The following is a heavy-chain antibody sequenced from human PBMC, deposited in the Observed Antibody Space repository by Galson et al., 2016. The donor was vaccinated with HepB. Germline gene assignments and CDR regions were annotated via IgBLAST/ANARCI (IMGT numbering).Heavy chain of an antibody. Sequence: SLRLSCAASGFIFRTYAMTWVRQAPGQGLEWVSAIRSSTGDTYYAESVKGRFTISSDNSKDTVYLQMSGLRDDDTAVYYCAKTGVFGSGYPAYHFDSWGQGILVTVSS. CDR3: AKTGVFGSGYPAYHFDS. D-gene: IGHD3-10*01. CDR2: IRSSTGDT. J-gene: IGHJ4*02. CDR1: GFIFRTYA. V-gene: IGHV3-23*01.